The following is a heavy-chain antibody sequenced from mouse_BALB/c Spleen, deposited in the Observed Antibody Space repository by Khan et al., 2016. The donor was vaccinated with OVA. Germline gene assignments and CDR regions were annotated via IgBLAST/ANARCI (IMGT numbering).Heavy chain of an antibody. CDR3: ARGIRPDWYFDV. CDR1: GYTFSSYW. D-gene: IGHD2-12*01. V-gene: IGHV1-9*01. J-gene: IGHJ1*01. CDR2: ILPGSGST. Sequence: QVQLQQSGAELMKPGASVKISCKATGYTFSSYWIEWVKQRPGNGLEWIGEILPGSGSTRYNEKLKGKVTFTADSSSNTAYMQLSSLTSEDSGVYYCARGIRPDWYFDVWGAGTPVTVSS.